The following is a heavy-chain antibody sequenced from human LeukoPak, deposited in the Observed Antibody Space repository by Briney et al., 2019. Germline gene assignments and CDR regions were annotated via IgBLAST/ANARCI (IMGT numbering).Heavy chain of an antibody. CDR3: ARRVYDFWSGSDPEAGFDP. J-gene: IGHJ5*02. D-gene: IGHD3-3*01. Sequence: SETLSLTCAVYGGSFSGYYWSWIRQPPGKGLEWIGYIYYSGSTNYNPSLKSRVTISVDTSKNQFSLKLSSVTAADTAVYYCARRVYDFWSGSDPEAGFDPWGQGTLVTVSS. CDR2: IYYSGST. CDR1: GGSFSGYY. V-gene: IGHV4-59*01.